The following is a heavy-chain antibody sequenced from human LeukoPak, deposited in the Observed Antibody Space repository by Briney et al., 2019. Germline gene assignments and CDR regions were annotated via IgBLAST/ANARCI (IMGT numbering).Heavy chain of an antibody. CDR3: ARERSSSSYYYYYMDV. J-gene: IGHJ6*03. D-gene: IGHD6-6*01. V-gene: IGHV1-69*05. CDR1: GGTFSSYA. Sequence: SVKVSCKASGGTFSSYAISWVRQAPGQGLEWMGRIIPIFGTANYAQKFQGRVTITTDESTSTAYMELSSLRSEDTAVYYCARERSSSSYYYYYMDVWGKGTAVTVSS. CDR2: IIPIFGTA.